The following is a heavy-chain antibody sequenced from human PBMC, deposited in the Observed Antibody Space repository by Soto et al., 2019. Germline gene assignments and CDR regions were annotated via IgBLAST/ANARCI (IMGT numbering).Heavy chain of an antibody. CDR2: ISYDGSNK. CDR1: GFTFSSYG. J-gene: IGHJ4*02. Sequence: GSLRLSCAASGFTFSSYGMHWVRQAPGKGLEWVAVISYDGSNKYYADSVKGRFTISRDNSKNTLYLQMNSLRAEDTAVYYCAKDRGMVRGADFDYWGQGTLVTVSS. V-gene: IGHV3-30*18. CDR3: AKDRGMVRGADFDY. D-gene: IGHD3-10*01.